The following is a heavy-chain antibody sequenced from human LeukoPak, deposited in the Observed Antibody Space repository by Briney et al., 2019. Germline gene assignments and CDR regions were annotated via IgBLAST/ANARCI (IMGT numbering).Heavy chain of an antibody. CDR1: GFTFSNYN. V-gene: IGHV3-21*01. D-gene: IGHD3-10*01. Sequence: GGFLRLSCAASGFTFSNYNMEWVRQAPGKGLEWVSSISTTSTYIYYADSVTGRFTISRDNAKNSLFLQMNSLRAEDTAVYYCARLLGGGFGKYYFDYWGQGTLVTVSS. CDR2: ISTTSTYI. J-gene: IGHJ4*02. CDR3: ARLLGGGFGKYYFDY.